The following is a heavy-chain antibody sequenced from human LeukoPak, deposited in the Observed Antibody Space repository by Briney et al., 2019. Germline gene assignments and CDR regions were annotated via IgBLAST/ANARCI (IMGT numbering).Heavy chain of an antibody. V-gene: IGHV2-70*11. CDR2: IDWDDDK. J-gene: IGHJ4*02. CDR1: GFSLSTSGMC. D-gene: IGHD4-17*01. Sequence: SGPALVKPTQTLTLTCTFSGFSLSTSGMCVSWIRQPPGKALEWLARIDWDDDKYYRTSLKTRLTFSKDTSKNQVVLAMTNMDPVDTATYYCARIRVDFGDYVHDYWGQGTLVTVSS. CDR3: ARIRVDFGDYVHDY.